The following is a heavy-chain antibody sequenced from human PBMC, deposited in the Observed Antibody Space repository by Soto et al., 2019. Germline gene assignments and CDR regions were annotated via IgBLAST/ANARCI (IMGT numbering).Heavy chain of an antibody. CDR2: MFYSGST. V-gene: IGHV4-31*03. Sequence: SETLSLTCTVSGASISSGRSYWSWIRQHPGKGLERIGYMFYSGSTYYHPSLKSRVNISADTSKNQLSLRLTSVTPADTAVYYCARDNGYGHFDSWGQGTLVTVSS. CDR3: ARDNGYGHFDS. J-gene: IGHJ4*02. CDR1: GASISSGRSY. D-gene: IGHD5-12*01.